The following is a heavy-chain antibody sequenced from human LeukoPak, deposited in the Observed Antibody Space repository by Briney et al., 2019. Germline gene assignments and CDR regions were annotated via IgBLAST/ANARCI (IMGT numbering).Heavy chain of an antibody. CDR3: ARGSPLNIVVVVAATRRHGYFDL. CDR1: GGSFSGYY. Sequence: PSETLSLTCAVYGGSFSGYYWSWIRQPPGKGLEWSGEINHSGSTNYNPALKSRVNISVDTSKNQFSLKLSSVTAADTAVYYCARGSPLNIVVVVAATRRHGYFDLWGRGTLVTVSS. D-gene: IGHD2-15*01. CDR2: INHSGST. V-gene: IGHV4-34*01. J-gene: IGHJ2*01.